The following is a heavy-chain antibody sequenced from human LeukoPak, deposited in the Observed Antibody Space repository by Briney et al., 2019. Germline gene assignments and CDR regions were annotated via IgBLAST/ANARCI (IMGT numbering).Heavy chain of an antibody. D-gene: IGHD3-22*01. V-gene: IGHV3-7*01. Sequence: GGSLRLSCAAFSSYWITWVRQAPGEGLEGVANIKQDGSEKYYVDSVKGRFTISRDNAKNSLYLQMNSLRAEDTAVYYCARDRGWEDYYDSSGYGNWFDPWGQGTLVTVSS. CDR3: ARDRGWEDYYDSSGYGNWFDP. CDR1: SSYW. CDR2: IKQDGSEK. J-gene: IGHJ5*02.